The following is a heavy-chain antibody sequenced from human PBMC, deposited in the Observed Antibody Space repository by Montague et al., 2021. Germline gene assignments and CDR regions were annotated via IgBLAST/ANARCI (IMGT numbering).Heavy chain of an antibody. V-gene: IGHV4-31*03. CDR3: ARAFGEPPPPFYFYMDV. J-gene: IGHJ6*03. CDR2: IYYSGST. Sequence: TLSLTCTVSGGSISSGGYYWSWIRQHPGKGLEWIGYIYYSGSTYYNPSLKSRVTMSIDTSENHFSLKLNPVTAADTAVYYCARAFGEPPPPFYFYMDVWGKGTTVSVSS. D-gene: IGHD3-10*01. CDR1: GGSISSGGYY.